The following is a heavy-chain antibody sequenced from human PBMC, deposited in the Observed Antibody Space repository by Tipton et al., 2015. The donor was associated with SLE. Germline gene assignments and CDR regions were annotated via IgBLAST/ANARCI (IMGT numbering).Heavy chain of an antibody. CDR1: GFTFSSYW. CDR3: VRVADNGAFDI. Sequence: GSLRLSCAASGFTFSSYWMSWVRQAPGKGLEWVANIKQDGSEKYYVDSVKGRFTISRDNAKNSLYLQMNSLRAEDTALYYSVRVADNGAFDIWGQGTMVTVSS. V-gene: IGHV3-7*03. D-gene: IGHD2-8*01. J-gene: IGHJ3*02. CDR2: IKQDGSEK.